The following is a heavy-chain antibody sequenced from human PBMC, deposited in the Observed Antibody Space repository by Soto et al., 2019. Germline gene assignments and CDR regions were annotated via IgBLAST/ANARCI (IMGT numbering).Heavy chain of an antibody. Sequence: ASVKVSCKASGYAFTSYGISWVRQAPGQGLEWMGWISASNRNTKYAQKLQGRVTMTTDTSTSTAYMELRSLRSDDTAVYYCAKLRWGSDNWFDPWGQGTLVTVSS. CDR1: GYAFTSYG. CDR3: AKLRWGSDNWFDP. J-gene: IGHJ5*02. V-gene: IGHV1-18*01. D-gene: IGHD3-10*01. CDR2: ISASNRNT.